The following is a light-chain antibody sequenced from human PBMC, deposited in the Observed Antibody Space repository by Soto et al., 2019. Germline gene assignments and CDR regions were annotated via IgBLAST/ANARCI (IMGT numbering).Light chain of an antibody. CDR2: GAS. V-gene: IGKV3-20*01. CDR1: QSVITSS. CDR3: QQYGSAAYT. Sequence: EIVLTQSPGTLSLSPGERATLSCRASQSVITSSLAWYQQKPGQAPRLLIYGASSRAAGIPDRFSGSVSGTAVTLTISRLGPEDFAVYYCQQYGSAAYTVGQGTKLELQ. J-gene: IGKJ2*01.